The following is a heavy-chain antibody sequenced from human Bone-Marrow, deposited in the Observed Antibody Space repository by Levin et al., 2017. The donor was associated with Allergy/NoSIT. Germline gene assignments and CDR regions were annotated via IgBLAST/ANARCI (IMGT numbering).Heavy chain of an antibody. D-gene: IGHD3-22*01. V-gene: IGHV3-21*01. J-gene: IGHJ4*02. CDR3: ARVYYYDSRGYSHYYFDY. CDR2: ISSSSYI. Sequence: LSLTCAASGFSFSTYNMNWVRQAPGKGLELVSSISSSSYIYYADSVKGRFTISRDNARNSLYLQMNSLRAEDTAVYYCARVYYYDSRGYSHYYFDYWGQGTLVTVSS. CDR1: GFSFSTYN.